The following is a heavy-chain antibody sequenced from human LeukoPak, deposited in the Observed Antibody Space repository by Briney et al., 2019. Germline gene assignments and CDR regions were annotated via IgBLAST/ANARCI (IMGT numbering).Heavy chain of an antibody. D-gene: IGHD3-22*01. CDR2: IYYSGST. V-gene: IGHV4-59*01. J-gene: IGHJ2*01. CDR3: ARGLGYYDSSGYYANWYFDL. CDR1: GGSISSYY. Sequence: SETLSPTCTVSGGSISSYYWSWIRQPPGKGLEWIGYIYYSGSTNYNPSLKSRVTISVDTSKNQFSLKLSSVTAADTAVYYCARGLGYYDSSGYYANWYFDLWGRGTLVTVSS.